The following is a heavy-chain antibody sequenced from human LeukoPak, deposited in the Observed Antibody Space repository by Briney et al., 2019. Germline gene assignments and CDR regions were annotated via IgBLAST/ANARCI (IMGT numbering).Heavy chain of an antibody. D-gene: IGHD6-6*01. CDR2: IRYDGSNK. J-gene: IGHJ3*02. CDR1: GFTFSSYG. Sequence: GGSLRPSCAASGFTFSSYGMHWVRQAPGKGLEWVAFIRYDGSNKYYADSVKGRFTISRDNSKNTLYLQMNSLRAEDTAVYYCAKEVIAARDDAFDIWGRGTMVTVSS. CDR3: AKEVIAARDDAFDI. V-gene: IGHV3-30*02.